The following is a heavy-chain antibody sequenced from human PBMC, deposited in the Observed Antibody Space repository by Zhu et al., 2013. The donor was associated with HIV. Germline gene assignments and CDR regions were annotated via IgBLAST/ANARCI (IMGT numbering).Heavy chain of an antibody. CDR1: GGTFSSYA. V-gene: IGHV1-69*01. CDR2: IIPIFGTA. D-gene: IGHD2-15*01. CDR3: ASPYCSGGSCYPPGYYYGMDV. J-gene: IGHJ6*02. Sequence: QVQLVQSGAEVKKPGSSVKVSCKASGGTFSSYAISWVRQAPGQGLEWMGGIIPIFGTANYAQKFQGRVTITADESTSTAYMELSSLRSEDTAVYYCASPYCSGGSCYPPGYYYGMDVWGQGTTVTVSS.